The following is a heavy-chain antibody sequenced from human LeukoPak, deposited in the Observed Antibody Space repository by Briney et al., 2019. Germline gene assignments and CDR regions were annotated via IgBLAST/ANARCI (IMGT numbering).Heavy chain of an antibody. J-gene: IGHJ4*02. D-gene: IGHD5-18*01. V-gene: IGHV3-7*01. CDR3: AKDPRDHSYGWSWRYFDY. Sequence: GGSLRLSCAASGFTFSSYWMSWVRQAPGKGLEWVANIKQDGSEKYYVDSVKGRFTISRDNAETSLYLQMNSLRAEDTAVYYCAKDPRDHSYGWSWRYFDYWGQGTLVTVSS. CDR2: IKQDGSEK. CDR1: GFTFSSYW.